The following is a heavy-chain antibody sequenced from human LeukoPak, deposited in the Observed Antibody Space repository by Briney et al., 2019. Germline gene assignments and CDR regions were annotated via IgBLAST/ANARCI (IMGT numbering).Heavy chain of an antibody. Sequence: GGSLRLSCAASGFTISSYWMHWVRRAPGKGLVWVSRIKSDGSTNYADSVKGRFTISRDNAKNTVSLQMNSLRAEDTGVYYCARAPSEIGGYYPEYFRHWGQGTLVTVSS. D-gene: IGHD3-22*01. J-gene: IGHJ1*01. CDR3: ARAPSEIGGYYPEYFRH. V-gene: IGHV3-74*01. CDR1: GFTISSYW. CDR2: IKSDGST.